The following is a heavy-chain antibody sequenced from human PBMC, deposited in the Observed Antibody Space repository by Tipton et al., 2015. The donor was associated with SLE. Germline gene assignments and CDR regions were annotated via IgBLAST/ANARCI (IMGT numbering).Heavy chain of an antibody. CDR3: ARVGGTSLFDY. D-gene: IGHD1-26*01. Sequence: TLSLTCAVSGASISSSNWWTWVRQTPGKGLEWIGCIYNSGNTRHNPSLKNRVTISVDTSRSQFSLTLTSMTAADTAVYYCARVGGTSLFDYWGQGTLVTVSS. CDR1: GASISSSNW. J-gene: IGHJ4*02. V-gene: IGHV4-4*02. CDR2: IYNSGNT.